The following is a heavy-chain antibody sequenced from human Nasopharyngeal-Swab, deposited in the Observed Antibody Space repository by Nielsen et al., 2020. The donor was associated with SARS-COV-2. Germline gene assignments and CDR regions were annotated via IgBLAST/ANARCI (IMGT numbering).Heavy chain of an antibody. D-gene: IGHD3-22*01. CDR3: ASQGGGDYYDSRRYYNYVMDV. Sequence: SVKVSCKASGGTFSSYAISWVRQAPGQGLEWMGRIIPIFGIANYAQKLQGRVTITADKSTSTAYMELSSLGSEDPAVYYCASQGGGDYYDSRRYYNYVMDVWGQGTTVTVSS. CDR1: GGTFSSYA. V-gene: IGHV1-69*04. J-gene: IGHJ6*02. CDR2: IIPIFGIA.